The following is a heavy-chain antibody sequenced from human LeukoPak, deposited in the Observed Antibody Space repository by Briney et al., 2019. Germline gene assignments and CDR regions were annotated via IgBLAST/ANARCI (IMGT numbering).Heavy chain of an antibody. J-gene: IGHJ4*02. Sequence: GGSLRLSCAASGFTFSNYPMHWVRQAPGKGLQWVAVLSSDGRDMYFADSVKGRFTISRDNSENTLSLQMNSLRAEDTAVYYCARDRAIAAAAYYFDYWGQGALVTVSS. V-gene: IGHV3-30*04. D-gene: IGHD6-13*01. CDR3: ARDRAIAAAAYYFDY. CDR2: LSSDGRDM. CDR1: GFTFSNYP.